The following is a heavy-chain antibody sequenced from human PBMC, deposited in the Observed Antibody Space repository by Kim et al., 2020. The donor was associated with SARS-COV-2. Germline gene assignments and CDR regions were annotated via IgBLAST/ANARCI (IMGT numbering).Heavy chain of an antibody. CDR2: IIPIFGTA. V-gene: IGHV1-69*13. Sequence: SVKVSCKASGGTFSSYAISWVRQAPGQGLEWMGGIIPIFGTANYAQKFQGRVTITADESTGTAYMELSSLRSEDTAVYYCARSIVGATGVDYWGQGTLVTVSS. J-gene: IGHJ4*02. CDR1: GGTFSSYA. D-gene: IGHD1-26*01. CDR3: ARSIVGATGVDY.